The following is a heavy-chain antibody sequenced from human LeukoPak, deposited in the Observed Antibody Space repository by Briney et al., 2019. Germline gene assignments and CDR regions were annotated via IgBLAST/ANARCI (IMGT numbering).Heavy chain of an antibody. CDR3: ARWSFITVAATENY. V-gene: IGHV3-20*01. J-gene: IGHJ4*02. D-gene: IGHD6-19*01. CDR1: GFTFDDYG. CDR2: ITWNGDSI. Sequence: GGSLRLSCAASGFTFDDYGMSWVRQAPGKGLEWVSGITWNGDSIGYADSVEGRFTISRDNAKNSLYLQMNSLRAEDTALYHCARWSFITVAATENYWGQGTLVTVSS.